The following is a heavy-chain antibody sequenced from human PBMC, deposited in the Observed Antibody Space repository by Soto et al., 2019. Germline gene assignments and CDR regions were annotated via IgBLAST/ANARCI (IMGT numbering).Heavy chain of an antibody. D-gene: IGHD3-10*01. CDR1: GFIFKNFP. CDR2: MSFDGSEK. J-gene: IGHJ4*02. CDR3: ARVYFKYDY. Sequence: PGGSLRLSCVGSGFIFKNFPMYWVRQAPGKGLEWVAVMSFDGSEKYYVDSVKGRFTISRDNAKNSLYLQMNSLRAEDTAVYYCARVYFKYDYWGQGTLVTVSS. V-gene: IGHV3-30*04.